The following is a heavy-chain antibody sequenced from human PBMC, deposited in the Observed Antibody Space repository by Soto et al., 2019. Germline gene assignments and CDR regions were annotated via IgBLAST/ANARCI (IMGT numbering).Heavy chain of an antibody. CDR1: GGSISSYY. D-gene: IGHD2-2*01. V-gene: IGHV4-59*08. CDR3: ARIQLLWLGYYYGMDV. J-gene: IGHJ6*02. Sequence: SETLSLTCTVSGGSISSYYWSWIRQPPGKGLEWIGYIYYSGSTNYNPSLKSRVTISVDTSKNQFSLKLSSVTAADTAVYYCARIQLLWLGYYYGMDVWGQGTTVTVSS. CDR2: IYYSGST.